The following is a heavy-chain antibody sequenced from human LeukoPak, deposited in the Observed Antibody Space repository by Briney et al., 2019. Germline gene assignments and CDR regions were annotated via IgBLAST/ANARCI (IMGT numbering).Heavy chain of an antibody. CDR1: GFTFSNYW. CDR3: TRIRVGAHQLEY. V-gene: IGHV3-74*01. CDR2: INDAGRDI. J-gene: IGHJ4*02. Sequence: GGSLRLSCAASGFTFSNYWMNWVRQAPGQGLVWPSRINDAGRDISYADSVKGRFTSSRDNAKNTLYLQMNSLRAEDTAVYYCTRIRVGAHQLEYWGQGTLVTVSS. D-gene: IGHD1-26*01.